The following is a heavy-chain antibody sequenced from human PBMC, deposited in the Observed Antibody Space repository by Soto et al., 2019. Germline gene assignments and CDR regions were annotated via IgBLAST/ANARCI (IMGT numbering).Heavy chain of an antibody. CDR3: TSDFYY. CDR2: IKSNTDGGTT. CDR1: GFTFSNSW. Sequence: EVQLVESGGGLVKPGGSLRLSCAASGFTFSNSWMNWVRQAPGKGLEWVGRIKSNTDGGTTDYAAPVKGRFTISRDYSKNTLYLQRNSLKTEDTSVYYCTSDFYYWGPGTLVTGSS. J-gene: IGHJ4*02. V-gene: IGHV3-15*07.